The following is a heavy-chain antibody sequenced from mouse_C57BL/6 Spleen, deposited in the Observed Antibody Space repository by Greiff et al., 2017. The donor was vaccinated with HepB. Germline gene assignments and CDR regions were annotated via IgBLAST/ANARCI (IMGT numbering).Heavy chain of an antibody. V-gene: IGHV1-22*01. D-gene: IGHD1-1*01. J-gene: IGHJ2*01. CDR3: ARDYYGSSWGY. CDR1: GYTFTDYN. Sequence: VHVKQSGPELVKPGASVKMSCKASGYTFTDYNMHWVKQSHGKSLEWIGYINPNNGGTSYNQKFKGKATLTVNKSSSTAYMELRSLTSEDSAVYYCARDYYGSSWGYWGQGTTLTVSS. CDR2: INPNNGGT.